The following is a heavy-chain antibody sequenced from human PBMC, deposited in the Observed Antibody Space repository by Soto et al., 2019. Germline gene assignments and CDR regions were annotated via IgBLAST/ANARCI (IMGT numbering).Heavy chain of an antibody. V-gene: IGHV3-49*03. J-gene: IGHJ6*02. CDR2: IRSKAYGGTT. Sequence: GGSLRLSCTASGFTFGDYAMSWFRQAPGKGLEWVGFIRSKAYGGTTEYAASVKGRFTISRDDSKSIAYLQMNSLKTEDTAVYYCTRSTVTTNDDYYYYGMDVWGQGTTVTVSS. CDR3: TRSTVTTNDDYYYYGMDV. CDR1: GFTFGDYA. D-gene: IGHD4-17*01.